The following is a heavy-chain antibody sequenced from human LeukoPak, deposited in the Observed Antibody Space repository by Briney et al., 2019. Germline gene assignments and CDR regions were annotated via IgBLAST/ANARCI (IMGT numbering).Heavy chain of an antibody. Sequence: GGSLRLSCAASGFTVTSNYMSWVRQAPGKGLEWVSVIYSGENAYYAGSVRGRFTISRDSSKNTLYLQMHSLRAEDTATYYCARDATSGYHDDWGQGTLVTVAS. V-gene: IGHV3-53*01. CDR3: ARDATSGYHDD. D-gene: IGHD3-22*01. J-gene: IGHJ4*02. CDR1: GFTVTSNY. CDR2: IYSGENA.